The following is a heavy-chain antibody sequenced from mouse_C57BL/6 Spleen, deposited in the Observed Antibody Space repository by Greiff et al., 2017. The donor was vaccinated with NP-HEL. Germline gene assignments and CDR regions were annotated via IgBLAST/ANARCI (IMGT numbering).Heavy chain of an antibody. CDR2: ISYDGSN. V-gene: IGHV3-6*01. CDR1: GYSITSGYY. D-gene: IGHD4-1*01. CDR3: AREGLGRGYAMDY. J-gene: IGHJ4*01. Sequence: DVKLQESGPGLVKPSQSLSLTCSVTGYSITSGYYWNWIRQFPGNKLEWMGYISYDGSNNYNPSLKNRISITRDTSKNQFFLKLNSVTTEDTATYYCAREGLGRGYAMDYWGQGTSVTVSS.